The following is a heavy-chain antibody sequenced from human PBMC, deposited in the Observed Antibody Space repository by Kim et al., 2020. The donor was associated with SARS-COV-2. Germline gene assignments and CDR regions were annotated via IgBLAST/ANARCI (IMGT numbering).Heavy chain of an antibody. J-gene: IGHJ6*02. Sequence: GGSLRLSCAASGFTFSSYWMHWVRQAPGKVLVWVSRINSDGSSTSYADSVKGRFTISRDNAKNTLYLQMNSLRAEDTAVYYCARDHKYDFWSGYGMDVWGQGTTVTVSS. D-gene: IGHD3-3*01. CDR3: ARDHKYDFWSGYGMDV. CDR1: GFTFSSYW. V-gene: IGHV3-74*01. CDR2: INSDGSST.